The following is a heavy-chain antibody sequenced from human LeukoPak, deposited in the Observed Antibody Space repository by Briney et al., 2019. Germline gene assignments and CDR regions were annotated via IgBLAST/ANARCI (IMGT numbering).Heavy chain of an antibody. V-gene: IGHV1-2*06. CDR2: INPNSGGT. D-gene: IGHD1-26*01. Sequence: GASVKVSCKASGYTFTGYYMHWVRQAPGQGLEWMGRINPNSGGTNYAQKFQGRVTMTRDTSISTAYMELSRLRSDDTAVYYCAVFQSGSDSGFDYWGQGTLVTVSS. J-gene: IGHJ4*02. CDR3: AVFQSGSDSGFDY. CDR1: GYTFTGYY.